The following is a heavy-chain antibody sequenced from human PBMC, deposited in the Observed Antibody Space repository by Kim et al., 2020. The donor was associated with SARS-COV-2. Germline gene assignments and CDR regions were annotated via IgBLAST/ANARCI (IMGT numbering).Heavy chain of an antibody. CDR3: ARVDSSGYYPPLNY. Sequence: ASVKVSCKASGYTFTSYAMHWVRQAPGQRLEWMGWINAGNGNTKYSQKFQGRVTITRDTSASTAYMELSSLRSEDTAVYYCARVDSSGYYPPLNYWGQGTLVTVSS. V-gene: IGHV1-3*01. CDR1: GYTFTSYA. J-gene: IGHJ4*02. CDR2: INAGNGNT. D-gene: IGHD3-22*01.